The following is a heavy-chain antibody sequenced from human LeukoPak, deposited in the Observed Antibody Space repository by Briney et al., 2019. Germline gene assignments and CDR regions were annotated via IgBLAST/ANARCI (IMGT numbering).Heavy chain of an antibody. CDR3: ARDLEIVVVTAIPGY. J-gene: IGHJ4*02. CDR1: GYTFTSYY. D-gene: IGHD2-21*02. CDR2: INPSGGST. V-gene: IGHV1-46*01. Sequence: ASVKVSCKASGYTFTSYYMHWVRQAPGQGLEWMGIINPSGGSTSYAQKFQGRVTMTRDTSTSIVYMELSSLRSEDTAVYYCARDLEIVVVTAIPGYWGQGTLVTVSS.